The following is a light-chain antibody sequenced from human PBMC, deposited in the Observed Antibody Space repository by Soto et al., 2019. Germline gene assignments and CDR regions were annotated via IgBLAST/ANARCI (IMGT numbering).Light chain of an antibody. V-gene: IGLV2-14*01. CDR1: SSDVGGYNY. CDR2: DVS. J-gene: IGLJ2*01. Sequence: QSALTQPASVSGSPGQSISISCTGTSSDVGGYNYVSWYQQQPGKAPKLMIYDVSNRPSGVSFRFSGSKSGNTASLTISGLQAEDEADYYCSSYTSSSTVIFGGGTKVTVL. CDR3: SSYTSSSTVI.